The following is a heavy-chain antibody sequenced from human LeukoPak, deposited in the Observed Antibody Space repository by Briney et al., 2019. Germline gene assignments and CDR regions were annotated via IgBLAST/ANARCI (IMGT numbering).Heavy chain of an antibody. CDR2: IYYSGST. CDR1: GGSISSSSYY. J-gene: IGHJ5*02. V-gene: IGHV4-39*01. Sequence: SETLSLTCTVSGGSISSSSYYWGWIRQPPGKGLEWIGSIYYSGSTYYNPSLKSRVTISVDTSKNQFPLKLSSVTAADTAVYYCASRQQLINWFDPWGQGTLVTVSS. D-gene: IGHD6-13*01. CDR3: ASRQQLINWFDP.